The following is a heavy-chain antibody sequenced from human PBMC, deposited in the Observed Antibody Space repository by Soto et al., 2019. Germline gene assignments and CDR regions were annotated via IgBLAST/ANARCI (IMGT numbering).Heavy chain of an antibody. CDR1: GCSLSNSGVG. Sequence: QITLKESGPSPVKPTQTLTVTWTFSGCSLSNSGVGVAWIRQPPGKALEWLALIYGDNDKRYSPSLKTRLTITKDTSKNQVVLTMTNMDPVDTATYYCAHCTLHDFGDYDPGTSHVFDSWGQGTLVTVSS. J-gene: IGHJ4*02. D-gene: IGHD4-17*01. CDR2: IYGDNDK. CDR3: AHCTLHDFGDYDPGTSHVFDS. V-gene: IGHV2-5*02.